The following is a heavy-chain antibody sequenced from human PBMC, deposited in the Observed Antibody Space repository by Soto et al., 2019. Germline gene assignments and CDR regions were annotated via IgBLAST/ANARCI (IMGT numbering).Heavy chain of an antibody. J-gene: IGHJ4*02. CDR2: IGSGSHFI. CDR3: ARDQSQGQMLLPYFDY. D-gene: IGHD3-22*01. Sequence: VQLVESGGGLVKPGGSLRLSCAASGFNFPGYSMNWVRQAPGKGLEWVASIGSGSHFIYYADSVRGRFTISRDNARDSLLLQMNSLRAGDTGVYFCARDQSQGQMLLPYFDYWGQGTLVTVSS. CDR1: GFNFPGYS. V-gene: IGHV3-21*04.